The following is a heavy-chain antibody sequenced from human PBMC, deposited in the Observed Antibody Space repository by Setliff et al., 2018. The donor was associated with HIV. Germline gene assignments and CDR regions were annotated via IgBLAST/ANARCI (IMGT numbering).Heavy chain of an antibody. CDR3: ARHQGGSYSPHYSFDY. V-gene: IGHV4-59*08. D-gene: IGHD1-26*01. CDR2: IYYSGST. J-gene: IGHJ4*02. CDR1: GGSISSYS. Sequence: SETLSLTCSVSGGSISSYSWSWIRQVPGKGLQWIGSIYYSGSTYYNPSLKSRFTISVDTSKNQFSLKLNSVTAADTAVYYCARHQGGSYSPHYSFDYWGQGTLVTVSS.